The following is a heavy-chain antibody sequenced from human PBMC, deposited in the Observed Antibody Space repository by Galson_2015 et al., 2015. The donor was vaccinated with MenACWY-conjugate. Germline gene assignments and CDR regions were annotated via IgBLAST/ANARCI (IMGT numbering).Heavy chain of an antibody. CDR3: ATDPDGDLDFDY. V-gene: IGHV3-48*02. J-gene: IGHJ4*02. D-gene: IGHD4-17*01. CDR2: INSDSSNL. CDR1: GFTVSNYG. Sequence: SLRLSCAASGFTVSNYGVTWVRQAPGKGLDWVSHINSDSSNLLYADSAKGRFTVSRDNAKKSVYLHMNSLREDDTAMYYCATDPDGDLDFDYWGQGTLVTVSS.